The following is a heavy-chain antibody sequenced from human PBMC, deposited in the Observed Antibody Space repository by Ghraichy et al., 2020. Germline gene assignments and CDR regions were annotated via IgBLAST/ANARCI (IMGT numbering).Heavy chain of an antibody. V-gene: IGHV3-11*06. Sequence: GGSLRLSCAATGLSFSDFYMSWIRLAPGRGPEWVSFISSNSRNTRYTDSVKGRFTISRDNAENSVYLQMSSLRAEDTAVYYCARSLSNSWYLFDLWGQGTLVTVSS. D-gene: IGHD4-23*01. J-gene: IGHJ5*02. CDR1: GLSFSDFY. CDR3: ARSLSNSWYLFDL. CDR2: ISSNSRNT.